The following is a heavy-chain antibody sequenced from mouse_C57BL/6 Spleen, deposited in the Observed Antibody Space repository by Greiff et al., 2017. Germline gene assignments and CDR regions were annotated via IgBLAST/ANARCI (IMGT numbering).Heavy chain of an antibody. CDR3: EIIYDDYTYAMDY. V-gene: IGHV5-17*01. D-gene: IGHD2-4*01. J-gene: IGHJ4*01. CDR1: GFTFSDHG. CDR2: ISSGSSTI. Sequence: EVLLVESGGGLVKPGRSPELSCAASGFTFSDHGMHWVREAPEQVLAWVAYISSGSSTIYYADPVKGRFSISRDNGKNTLLLQMTSLRSADTAMYYCEIIYDDYTYAMDYWGQGTSVTVSS.